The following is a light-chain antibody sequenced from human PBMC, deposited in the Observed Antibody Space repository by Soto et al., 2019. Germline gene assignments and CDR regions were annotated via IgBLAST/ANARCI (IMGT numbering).Light chain of an antibody. V-gene: IGLV2-14*03. Sequence: QSVLTQPASVSGSPGQSIAISCSGTSSDVGGYKYVSWYQQHPEKAPKLMIYDVSNRPSGVSDRFSGSKSGNTASLTITGLQAEDEAEYYCSAYTSSSTDVFGTGTKLTVL. CDR2: DVS. J-gene: IGLJ1*01. CDR3: SAYTSSSTDV. CDR1: SSDVGGYKY.